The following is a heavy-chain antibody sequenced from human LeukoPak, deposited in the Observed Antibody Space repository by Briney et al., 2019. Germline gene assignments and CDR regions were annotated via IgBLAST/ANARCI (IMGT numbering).Heavy chain of an antibody. V-gene: IGHV4-59*01. CDR3: ARSSQMYSSSWYEGPCPSYYFDY. CDR1: GGSISSYY. Sequence: PSETLSLTCTVSGGSISSYYWSWIRQPPGKGLEWIGYIYYSGSTNYNPSLKSRVTISVDTSKNQFSLKLSSVTAADTAVYYCARSSQMYSSSWYEGPCPSYYFDYWGQGTLVTVSS. CDR2: IYYSGST. D-gene: IGHD6-13*01. J-gene: IGHJ4*02.